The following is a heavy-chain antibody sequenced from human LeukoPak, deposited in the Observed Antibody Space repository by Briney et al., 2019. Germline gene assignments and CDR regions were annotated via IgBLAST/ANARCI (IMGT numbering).Heavy chain of an antibody. V-gene: IGHV3-23*01. CDR1: GFTFSSYA. D-gene: IGHD1-1*01. CDR3: AKIAPPDERIQAWGLPRDLLKFASLDY. CDR2: ISGSGGST. J-gene: IGHJ4*02. Sequence: GGSLRLSCAASGFTFSSYAMSWVRQAPGKGLEWVSAISGSGGSTYYADSVKGRFTISRDNSKNTLYLQMNSLRAEDTAVYYCAKIAPPDERIQAWGLPRDLLKFASLDYWGQGTLVTVSS.